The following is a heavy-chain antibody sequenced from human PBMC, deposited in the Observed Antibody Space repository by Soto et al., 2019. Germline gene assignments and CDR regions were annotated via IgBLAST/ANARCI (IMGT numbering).Heavy chain of an antibody. CDR3: ARDRRTVTTNYYYGMDV. V-gene: IGHV3-48*02. Sequence: GGSLRLSCAASGFTFSSYSMNWVRQAPGKGLEWVSYISSSSSTIYYADSVRGRFTISRDNAKNSLYLQMNSLRDEDTAVYYCARDRRTVTTNYYYGMDVWGQGTTVTVSS. J-gene: IGHJ6*02. CDR1: GFTFSSYS. D-gene: IGHD4-17*01. CDR2: ISSSSSTI.